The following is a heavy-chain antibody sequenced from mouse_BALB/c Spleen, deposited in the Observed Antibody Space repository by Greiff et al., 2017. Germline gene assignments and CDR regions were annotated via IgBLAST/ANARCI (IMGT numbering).Heavy chain of an antibody. V-gene: IGHV7-3*02. Sequence: DVQLVESGGGLVQPGGSLRLSCATSGFTFTAYYMSWVRQPPGKALEWLGFIRNKANGYTTEYSASVKGRFTISRDNSQSILYLQMNTLRAEDSATYYCARELGDYWGQGTTLTVSS. CDR1: GFTFTAYY. CDR3: ARELGDY. J-gene: IGHJ2*01. CDR2: IRNKANGYTT. D-gene: IGHD4-1*01.